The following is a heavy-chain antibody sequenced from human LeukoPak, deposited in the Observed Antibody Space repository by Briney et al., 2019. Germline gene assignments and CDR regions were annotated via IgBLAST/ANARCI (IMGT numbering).Heavy chain of an antibody. D-gene: IGHD2-2*01. CDR1: GGTFSSHA. Sequence: ASVKVSCKASGGTFSSHAIAWVRQAPGQGPEWMGGIIPISGSATYAQKFQGRVTISTDESTSTAFMELSSLTSDDTAVYYCARGPRYQLLKALEYYYMDVWGEGTTVTVSS. CDR3: ARGPRYQLLKALEYYYMDV. CDR2: IIPISGSA. V-gene: IGHV1-69*05. J-gene: IGHJ6*03.